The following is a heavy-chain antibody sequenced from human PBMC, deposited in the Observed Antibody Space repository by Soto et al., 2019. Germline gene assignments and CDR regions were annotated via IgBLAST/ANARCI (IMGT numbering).Heavy chain of an antibody. J-gene: IGHJ5*02. Sequence: SETLSLTCTVSGGSISSYYGSWIRQPPGKGLEWIGYIYYSGSTNYNPSLKSRVTISVDTSKNQFSLKLSSVTAADTAVYYCARVRGDILTGYYGLDPWGQGTLVTVSS. CDR2: IYYSGST. V-gene: IGHV4-59*01. CDR1: GGSISSYY. D-gene: IGHD3-9*01. CDR3: ARVRGDILTGYYGLDP.